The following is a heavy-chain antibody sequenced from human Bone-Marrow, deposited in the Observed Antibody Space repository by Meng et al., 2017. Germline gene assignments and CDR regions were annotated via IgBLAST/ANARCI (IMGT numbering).Heavy chain of an antibody. Sequence: GGSLRLSCAASGFTFSSYWMSWVRQAPGKGLEWVANIKQDGSEKYYVDSVKGRFTISRDNAKNSLYLQMNSLRAEDTAVYYCARDHSSSWYDKSDNYYYYGMDVWGQGTTVTVSS. D-gene: IGHD6-13*01. CDR1: GFTFSSYW. V-gene: IGHV3-7*01. CDR2: IKQDGSEK. CDR3: ARDHSSSWYDKSDNYYYYGMDV. J-gene: IGHJ6*02.